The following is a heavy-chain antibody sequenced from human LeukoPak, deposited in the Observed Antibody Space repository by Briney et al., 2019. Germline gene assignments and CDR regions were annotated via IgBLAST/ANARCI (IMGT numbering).Heavy chain of an antibody. D-gene: IGHD3-16*01. CDR1: GGSISSSSYY. Sequence: PSETMSLTCTVSGGSISSSSYYWGWIRQPPGKGLEWIGSIYYSGTTYYNPSLKSRVTISVDTSKNQFSLKLSSVTAADTAVYYCARDLGAAWDFDYWGQGTLVTVSS. CDR3: ARDLGAAWDFDY. V-gene: IGHV4-39*07. J-gene: IGHJ4*02. CDR2: IYYSGTT.